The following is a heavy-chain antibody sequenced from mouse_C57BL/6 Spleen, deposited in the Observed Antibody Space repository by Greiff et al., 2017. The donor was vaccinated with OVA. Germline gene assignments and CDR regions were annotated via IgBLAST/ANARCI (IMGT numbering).Heavy chain of an antibody. V-gene: IGHV10-3*01. CDR3: VRERTYGNSFDY. Sequence: EVQLVESGGGLVQPKGSLKLSCAASGFTFNTYAMHWVRQAPGKGVEWVARIRSKSSNYATYYADSVKDRFTISRDDSQSMLYLQMNNLKTEDTAMYYCVRERTYGNSFDYWGQGTTLTVSS. CDR1: GFTFNTYA. D-gene: IGHD2-1*01. CDR2: IRSKSSNYAT. J-gene: IGHJ2*01.